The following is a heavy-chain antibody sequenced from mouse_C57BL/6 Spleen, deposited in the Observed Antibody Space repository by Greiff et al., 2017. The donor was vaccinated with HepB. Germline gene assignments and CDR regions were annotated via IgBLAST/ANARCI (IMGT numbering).Heavy chain of an antibody. D-gene: IGHD1-1*01. CDR3: ARGVTTVVAYYFDY. J-gene: IGHJ2*01. CDR1: GYTFTSYW. Sequence: QVQLQQPGAELVMPGASVKLSCKASGYTFTSYWMHWVKQRPGQGLEWIGEIDPSDSYTNYNQKFKGKATLTVDKSSSTAYMELRSLTSEDSAVYYCARGVTTVVAYYFDYWGQGTTLTVSS. V-gene: IGHV1-69*01. CDR2: IDPSDSYT.